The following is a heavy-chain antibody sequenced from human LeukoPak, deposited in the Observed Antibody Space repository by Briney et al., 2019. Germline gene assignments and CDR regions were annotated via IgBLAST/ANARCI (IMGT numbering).Heavy chain of an antibody. CDR3: ARASVDTAMVTTLGY. CDR2: IIPIFGTA. V-gene: IGHV1-69*13. J-gene: IGHJ4*02. D-gene: IGHD5-18*01. Sequence: SVKVSCKASGGTFSSYAISWVRQAPGQGLEWMGLIIPIFGTANYAQKFQGRATITADESTSTAYMKLSSLRSEDTAVYYCARASVDTAMVTTLGYWGQGTLVTVSS. CDR1: GGTFSSYA.